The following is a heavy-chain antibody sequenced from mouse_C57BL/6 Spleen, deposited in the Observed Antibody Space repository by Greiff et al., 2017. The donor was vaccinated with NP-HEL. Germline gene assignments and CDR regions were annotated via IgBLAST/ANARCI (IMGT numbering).Heavy chain of an antibody. CDR2: ISSGSSTI. Sequence: DVQLVESGGGLVKPGGSLKLSCAASGFTFSDYGMHWVRQAPEKGLEWVAYISSGSSTIYYADTVKGRFTISRDNAKNTLFLQMTSLRSEDTAMYYCAREDWDYAMDYWGQGTAVTVSS. D-gene: IGHD4-1*01. CDR1: GFTFSDYG. J-gene: IGHJ4*01. V-gene: IGHV5-17*01. CDR3: AREDWDYAMDY.